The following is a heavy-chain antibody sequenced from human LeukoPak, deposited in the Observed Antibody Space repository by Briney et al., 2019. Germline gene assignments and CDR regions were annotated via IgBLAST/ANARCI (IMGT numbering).Heavy chain of an antibody. V-gene: IGHV4-30-4*01. J-gene: IGHJ4*02. CDR2: IYYSGST. CDR1: GGSISSGDYY. Sequence: SETLSLTCTVSGGSISSGDYYWSWIRQPPGKGLEWLGYIYYSGSTYYNPSLKSRVTISVDTSKNQFSLKLSSVTAADTAVYYCARGTTVTSTDVFDYWGQGTLVTVSS. CDR3: ARGTTVTSTDVFDY. D-gene: IGHD4-17*01.